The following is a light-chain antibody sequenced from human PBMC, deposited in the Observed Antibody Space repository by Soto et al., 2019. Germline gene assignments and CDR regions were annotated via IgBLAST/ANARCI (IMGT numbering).Light chain of an antibody. J-gene: IGKJ5*01. CDR3: QQFNNYPLT. Sequence: AIQLTQSPSSLYASVGDRVTITCRASQGVSSSLAWYQQKPGTAPKLLIYDASDLETGVPSRFSGSGSGTDFTLTISSLQPEDFATYYFQQFNNYPLTVGQGTRLEIK. CDR1: QGVSSS. CDR2: DAS. V-gene: IGKV1D-13*01.